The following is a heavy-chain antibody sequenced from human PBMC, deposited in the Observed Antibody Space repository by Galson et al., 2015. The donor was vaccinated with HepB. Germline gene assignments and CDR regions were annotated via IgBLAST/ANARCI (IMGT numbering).Heavy chain of an antibody. Sequence: SLRLSCAASGFTFSSYWMSWVRQAPGKGLEWVANIKQDGSEKYYVGSVKGRFTISRDNAKNSLYLQMNSLRAEDTAVYYCARGPCGGDCYVGRNYYYYGMDVWGQGTTVTVSS. V-gene: IGHV3-7*01. CDR2: IKQDGSEK. D-gene: IGHD2-21*02. CDR1: GFTFSSYW. J-gene: IGHJ6*02. CDR3: ARGPCGGDCYVGRNYYYYGMDV.